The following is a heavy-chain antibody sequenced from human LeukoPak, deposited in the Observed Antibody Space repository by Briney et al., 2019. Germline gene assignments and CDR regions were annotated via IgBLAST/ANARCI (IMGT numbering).Heavy chain of an antibody. J-gene: IGHJ6*03. Sequence: SETLSLTCTVSGGSISSSSYYWGWIRQPPGKGLEWIGSIYYSGSTYYNPSLKSRVTISVDTSKNQFSLKLSSVTAADTAVYYCAREGDDFAYYYMDVWGKGTTVTVSS. V-gene: IGHV4-39*07. D-gene: IGHD3-3*01. CDR3: AREGDDFAYYYMDV. CDR2: IYYSGST. CDR1: GGSISSSSYY.